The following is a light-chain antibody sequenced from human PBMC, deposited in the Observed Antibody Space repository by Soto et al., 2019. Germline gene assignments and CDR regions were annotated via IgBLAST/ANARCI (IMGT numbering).Light chain of an antibody. CDR2: EGT. CDR1: SGDIGSYNR. CDR3: CSYAATFSV. Sequence: QSVLTQPASVSGSPGQSITISCTGTSGDIGSYNRVSWYQQHPGKAPKLIIYEGTTRPSGVSYRFSGSKSGNTASLTISGLQAEDEADYFCCSYAATFSVFGGGTKLTVL. J-gene: IGLJ3*02. V-gene: IGLV2-23*01.